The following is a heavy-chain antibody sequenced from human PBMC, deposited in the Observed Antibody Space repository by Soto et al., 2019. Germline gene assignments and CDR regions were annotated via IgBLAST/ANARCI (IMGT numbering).Heavy chain of an antibody. Sequence: PGGSLRLSCAASGFTFSNYAMHWVRQAPGKGLEWVALTSYDGNNEYYTDSVKGRFTISRDNSKNTLFLQMNSPRPEDTAVYYCEKDKAVLKWATSYFDYWGQGALVTVSS. CDR3: EKDKAVLKWATSYFDY. D-gene: IGHD2-8*01. V-gene: IGHV3-30*18. CDR2: TSYDGNNE. CDR1: GFTFSNYA. J-gene: IGHJ4*02.